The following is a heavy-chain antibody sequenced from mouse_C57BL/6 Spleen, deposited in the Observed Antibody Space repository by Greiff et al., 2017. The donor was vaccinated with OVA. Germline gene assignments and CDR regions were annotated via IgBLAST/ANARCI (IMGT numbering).Heavy chain of an antibody. J-gene: IGHJ2*01. Sequence: QVQLQQPGAELVKPGASVKLSCKASGYTFTSYWMQWVKQRPGQGLEWIGEIDPSDSYTNYNQKFKGKATLTVDTSSSTAYMQLSSLRSEDTAVYYCARLGNYGSSNYFDYWGQGTTRTVSS. CDR1: GYTFTSYW. CDR2: IDPSDSYT. V-gene: IGHV1-50*01. D-gene: IGHD1-1*01. CDR3: ARLGNYGSSNYFDY.